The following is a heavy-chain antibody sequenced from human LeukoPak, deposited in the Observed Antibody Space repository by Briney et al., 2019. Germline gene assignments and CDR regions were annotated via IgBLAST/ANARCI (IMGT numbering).Heavy chain of an antibody. J-gene: IGHJ5*02. D-gene: IGHD2-8*01. CDR1: GGSFSGYY. V-gene: IGHV4-34*01. CDR3: ARAYCTNGVCLKFDP. CDR2: INHSGST. Sequence: SETLSLTCAVYGGSFSGYYWSWIRQPPGKGLEWIGEINHSGSTNYNPSLKSRVTISVDTSKNQFSLKLSSVTAAGTAVYYCARAYCTNGVCLKFDPWGQGTLVTVSS.